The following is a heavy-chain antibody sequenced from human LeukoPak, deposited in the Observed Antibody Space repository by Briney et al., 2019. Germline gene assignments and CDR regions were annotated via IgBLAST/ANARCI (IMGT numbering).Heavy chain of an antibody. Sequence: GGSLRLSCAASGLTFTNVWMSWVRQAPGKGLEWVGRIKSKTDDGTTDYAAPVKGRFTISRDDSKNTLYLQMNSLETEDTAVYYCTASLWFGERIFDYWGQGTLVTVSS. CDR3: TASLWFGERIFDY. D-gene: IGHD3-10*01. CDR2: IKSKTDDGTT. CDR1: GLTFTNVW. V-gene: IGHV3-15*01. J-gene: IGHJ4*02.